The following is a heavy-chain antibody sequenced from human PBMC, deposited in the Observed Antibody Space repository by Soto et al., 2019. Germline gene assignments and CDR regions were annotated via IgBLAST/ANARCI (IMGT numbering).Heavy chain of an antibody. CDR2: IYPGDSDT. CDR3: ARLKYDILTGYSYYFDY. V-gene: IGHV5-51*01. J-gene: IGHJ4*02. D-gene: IGHD3-9*01. Sequence: EVQLVQSGAEVKKPGESLKISCKGSGYSFTSYWIGWVRQMPGKGLEWMGIIYPGDSDTRYSPSFQGQVTISANKSISTAYLQWSSLKAADTAMYYCARLKYDILTGYSYYFDYWGQGTLVTVSS. CDR1: GYSFTSYW.